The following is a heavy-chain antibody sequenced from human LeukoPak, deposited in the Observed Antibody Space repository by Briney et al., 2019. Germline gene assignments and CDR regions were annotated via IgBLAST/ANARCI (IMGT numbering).Heavy chain of an antibody. V-gene: IGHV1-2*02. Sequence: ASVKVSCKASGYTFTGYYMHWVRQAPGQGLEWIGWINPNSGGTNYAQKFQGRVTMTRDTSISTAYMELSRLRSDDTAVYYCARDHYYDSSGFDYWGQGTLVTVSS. CDR2: INPNSGGT. CDR3: ARDHYYDSSGFDY. D-gene: IGHD3-22*01. J-gene: IGHJ4*02. CDR1: GYTFTGYY.